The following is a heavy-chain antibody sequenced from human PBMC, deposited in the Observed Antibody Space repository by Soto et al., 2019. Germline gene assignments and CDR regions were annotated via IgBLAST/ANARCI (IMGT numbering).Heavy chain of an antibody. V-gene: IGHV1-18*01. J-gene: IGHJ3*02. D-gene: IGHD6-6*01. CDR1: GYSFTSYG. CDR2: ISAYNGNT. Sequence: GVSVKVSCEASGYSFTSYGISWVRQAPGQGLEWMGWISAYNGNTNYAQKLQGRVTMTTDTSTSTAYMELRSLRSDDTAVYYCARDRGPRRSIAARDAFDIWGQGTMVTVSS. CDR3: ARDRGPRRSIAARDAFDI.